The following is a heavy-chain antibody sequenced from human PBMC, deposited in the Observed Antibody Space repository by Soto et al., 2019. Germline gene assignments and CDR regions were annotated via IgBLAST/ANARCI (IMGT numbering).Heavy chain of an antibody. Sequence: SETLSLTCAVYGGSFSGYYWSWIRQPPGKGLEWIGEINHSGSTNYNPSLKSRVTISVDTSKNQFSLKLSSVTAADTAVYYCARSSSSDAFAIWGQGTMVTVSS. CDR1: GGSFSGYY. V-gene: IGHV4-34*01. J-gene: IGHJ3*02. CDR2: INHSGST. D-gene: IGHD6-6*01. CDR3: ARSSSSDAFAI.